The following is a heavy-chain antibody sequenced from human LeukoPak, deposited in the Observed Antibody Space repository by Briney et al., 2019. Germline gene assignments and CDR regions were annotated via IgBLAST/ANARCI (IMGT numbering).Heavy chain of an antibody. D-gene: IGHD6-6*01. V-gene: IGHV1-46*01. Sequence: ASVKVSCKASGYTFTSYYMHWVRQAPGQGLEWMGIINPSGGSTSYAQKFQGRVTMTRDTSTSTVYMELSSLRSEDTAVYYCARDGSSSSHYYYYYMDVWGKGTTVTVSS. J-gene: IGHJ6*03. CDR2: INPSGGST. CDR3: ARDGSSSSHYYYYYMDV. CDR1: GYTFTSYY.